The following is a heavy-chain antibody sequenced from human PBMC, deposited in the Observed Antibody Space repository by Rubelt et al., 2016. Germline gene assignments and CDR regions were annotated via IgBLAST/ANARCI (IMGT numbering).Heavy chain of an antibody. J-gene: IGHJ5*02. Sequence: QVQLVQSGAEVKKPGASVKVSCKASGYTFTSYGISWVRQAPGQGLEWMGWISAYNGNPNYAQKLQGRVTMTTYTSTSTAYMGLRGLRSDDTAVYYCARDKEWLATRGFQNWFDPWGQGTLVTVSS. CDR2: ISAYNGNP. D-gene: IGHD6-19*01. V-gene: IGHV1-18*01. CDR3: ARDKEWLATRGFQNWFDP. CDR1: GYTFTSYG.